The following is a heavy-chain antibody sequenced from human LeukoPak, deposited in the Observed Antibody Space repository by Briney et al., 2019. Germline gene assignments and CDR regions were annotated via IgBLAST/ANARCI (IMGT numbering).Heavy chain of an antibody. V-gene: IGHV3-7*03. D-gene: IGHD6-13*01. CDR2: IKQDGSEK. Sequence: GGSLRLSCAASGFTFSSYWMSWVRQAPGKGLEWVANIKQDGSEKYYVDSVKGRFTISRDNAKNSLHLQMNSLRAEDTAVYYCARDFIWQQLGFDYWGQGTLVTVSS. J-gene: IGHJ4*02. CDR3: ARDFIWQQLGFDY. CDR1: GFTFSSYW.